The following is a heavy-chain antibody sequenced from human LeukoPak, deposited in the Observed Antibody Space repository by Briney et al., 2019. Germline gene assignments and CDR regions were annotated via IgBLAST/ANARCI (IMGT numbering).Heavy chain of an antibody. V-gene: IGHV1-2*02. Sequence: EASVKVSCKASGYTFTGYYMHWVRQAPGQGLEWMGWINPNSGGTYYAQKFQGRVTMTSDTSISSAYMELSRLRSDDRAVYYCARTVTVTTGYFDYWGQGTLVTVSS. D-gene: IGHD4-17*01. CDR3: ARTVTVTTGYFDY. J-gene: IGHJ4*02. CDR1: GYTFTGYY. CDR2: INPNSGGT.